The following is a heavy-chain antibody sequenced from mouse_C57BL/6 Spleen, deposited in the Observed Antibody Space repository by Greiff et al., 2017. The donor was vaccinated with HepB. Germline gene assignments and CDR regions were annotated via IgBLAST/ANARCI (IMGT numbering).Heavy chain of an antibody. CDR1: GYAFSSSW. V-gene: IGHV1-82*01. J-gene: IGHJ2*01. D-gene: IGHD4-1*01. CDR2: IYPGDGDT. CDR3: AREFNWDDFDY. Sequence: QVQLQQSGPELVKPGASVKISCKASGYAFSSSWMNWVMQRPGKGLEWIGRIYPGDGDTNYNGKFKGKATLTADKSSSTAYRQLSSLTSEDSAVYFCAREFNWDDFDYWGQGTTLTVSS.